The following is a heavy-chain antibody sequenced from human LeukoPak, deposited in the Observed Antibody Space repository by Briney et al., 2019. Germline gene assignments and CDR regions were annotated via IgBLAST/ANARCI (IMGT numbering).Heavy chain of an antibody. CDR1: GFTFSSFA. J-gene: IGHJ4*02. D-gene: IGHD3-10*01. Sequence: GGSLRLSCAGSGFTFSSFAMSWVRQAPGKGLEWVSGISNSGGSTYYADSVKGRFTISRDNSKNTLYLQMNGLRDEDTAVYYCAKVAHDSGSYYPDYWGQGTLVTVSS. CDR3: AKVAHDSGSYYPDY. V-gene: IGHV3-23*01. CDR2: ISNSGGST.